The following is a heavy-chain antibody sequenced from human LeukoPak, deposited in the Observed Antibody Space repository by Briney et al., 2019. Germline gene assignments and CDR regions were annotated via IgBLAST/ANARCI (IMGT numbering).Heavy chain of an antibody. Sequence: GGSLRHSCAASGCTFSSYNINGVRQAPGEGLEWVSSISSTSTYIYYADSVKGRFSISRDNAKTSAYLQMNSLRAEDTAVSYCARDERAARPNLDYWGQGVLVTVSS. V-gene: IGHV3-21*01. CDR1: GCTFSSYN. D-gene: IGHD6-6*01. CDR3: ARDERAARPNLDY. CDR2: ISSTSTYI. J-gene: IGHJ4*02.